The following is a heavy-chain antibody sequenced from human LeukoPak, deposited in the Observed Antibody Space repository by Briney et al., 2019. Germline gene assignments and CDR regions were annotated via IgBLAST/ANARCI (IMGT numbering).Heavy chain of an antibody. CDR2: ISGYNGNT. D-gene: IGHD3-10*01. J-gene: IGHJ3*02. Sequence: ASVTVSCKASGYTFTTYGISWVRQAPGQGLEWMGWISGYNGNTNYAQKFQGRVTMTTDTSTSTAYMELRSLRSDDTAVYYCARGYSRFGESTDAFDIWGQGTMVTVSS. V-gene: IGHV1-18*01. CDR3: ARGYSRFGESTDAFDI. CDR1: GYTFTTYG.